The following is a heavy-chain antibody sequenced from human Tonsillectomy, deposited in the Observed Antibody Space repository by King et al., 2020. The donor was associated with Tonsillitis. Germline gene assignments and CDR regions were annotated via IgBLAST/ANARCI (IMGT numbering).Heavy chain of an antibody. J-gene: IGHJ4*02. Sequence: GGGRRGAWAASGVTCSSYAGSWGRQAPGKGREWVSAISGSGGSTDYAGSGKGRFTLSRDNSKNPLYLQMHSQRAEDTAVYDCAKDDDYYYDSSGYSDYWGQGTLVTVSS. D-gene: IGHD3-22*01. CDR1: GVTCSSYA. V-gene: IGHV3-23*01. CDR3: AKDDDYYYDSSGYSDY. CDR2: ISGSGGST.